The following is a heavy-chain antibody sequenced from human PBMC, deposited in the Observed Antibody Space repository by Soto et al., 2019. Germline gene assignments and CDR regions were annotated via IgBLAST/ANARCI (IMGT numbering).Heavy chain of an antibody. V-gene: IGHV4-38-2*02. CDR3: ARDISGYYYGDFDS. CDR2: IYQSGST. Sequence: SETLSLTCGVSGYSIDSGYYWGWIRQPPGKGLEWIGSIYQSGSTYYNPSLKSRVTISVDTSKNQFSLILTSVTAADTAVYFCARDISGYYYGDFDSSGQGPLVTVYS. CDR1: GYSIDSGYY. D-gene: IGHD3-22*01. J-gene: IGHJ5*01.